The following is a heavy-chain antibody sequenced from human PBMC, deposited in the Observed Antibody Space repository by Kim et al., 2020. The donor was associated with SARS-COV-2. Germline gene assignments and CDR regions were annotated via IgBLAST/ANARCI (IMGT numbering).Heavy chain of an antibody. V-gene: IGHV1-69*13. Sequence: SVKVSCKASGGTFSSYAISWVRQAPGQGLEWMGGIIPIFGTANYAQKFQGRVTITADESTSTAYMELSSLRSEDTAVYYCARPYSGYGDYFDYWGQGTLVTVSS. CDR1: GGTFSSYA. J-gene: IGHJ4*02. CDR3: ARPYSGYGDYFDY. CDR2: IIPIFGTA. D-gene: IGHD5-12*01.